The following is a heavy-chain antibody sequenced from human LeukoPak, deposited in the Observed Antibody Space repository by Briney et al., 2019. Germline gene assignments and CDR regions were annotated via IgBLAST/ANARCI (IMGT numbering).Heavy chain of an antibody. J-gene: IGHJ4*02. V-gene: IGHV3-7*04. D-gene: IGHD6-19*01. CDR2: MKQDGSEK. Sequence: PGGSLRLSCAASGFTFSNYWVSWVRLAPGKGLEWVANMKQDGSEKYYVDSVKGRFTISRDNAKNSLYLQMNSLRAEDTAVYYCARDRDSSAWYFDSWGQGTLVTVSS. CDR1: GFTFSNYW. CDR3: ARDRDSSAWYFDS.